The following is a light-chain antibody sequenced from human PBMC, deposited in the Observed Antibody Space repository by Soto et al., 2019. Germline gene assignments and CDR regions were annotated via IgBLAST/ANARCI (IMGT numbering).Light chain of an antibody. CDR2: EAS. CDR1: GSDVRTYNL. CDR3: CSYAGDKTYV. J-gene: IGLJ1*01. Sequence: QSVLTQPASVSGSPGQSITISCTVTGSDVRTYNLVSWYQQHPGKVPKLIIYEASKRPSGVSNRSSGSQPGNTASLTVSGLQAEEEADYYCCSYAGDKTYVFGSGTKVTVL. V-gene: IGLV2-23*01.